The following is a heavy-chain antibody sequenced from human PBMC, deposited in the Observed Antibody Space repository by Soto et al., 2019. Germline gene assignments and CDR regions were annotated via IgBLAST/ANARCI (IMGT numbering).Heavy chain of an antibody. CDR3: ARGPVEGYSSSPLDY. CDR2: TYYRSTWYN. CDR1: GDSVSSNSAA. V-gene: IGHV6-1*01. D-gene: IGHD6-13*01. Sequence: PSQTLSLTCVISGDSVSSNSAAWNWIRQSPSRGLEWLGRTYYRSTWYNDYAVSVKSRITINPDTSKNQFSLQLNSVTPEDTAVYYCARGPVEGYSSSPLDYWGQGTLVTVSS. J-gene: IGHJ4*02.